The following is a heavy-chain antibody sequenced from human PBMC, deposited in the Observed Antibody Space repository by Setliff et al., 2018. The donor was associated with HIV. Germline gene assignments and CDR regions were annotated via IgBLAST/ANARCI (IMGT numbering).Heavy chain of an antibody. CDR3: VRDDYGYNGKGFDY. Sequence: SETLSLTCTVSGETIRNGFYYWHWMRQPPGKGLEWIGSIYYSGSTHYKSSLKSRVTISIDTSNNQISLRLSSVTAADTAMYYCVRDDYGYNGKGFDYWGPGTLVTVSS. D-gene: IGHD4-17*01. V-gene: IGHV4-39*02. CDR2: IYYSGST. CDR1: GETIRNGFYY. J-gene: IGHJ4*02.